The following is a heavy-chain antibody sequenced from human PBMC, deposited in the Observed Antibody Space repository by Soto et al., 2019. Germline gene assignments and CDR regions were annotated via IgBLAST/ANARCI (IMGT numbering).Heavy chain of an antibody. Sequence: QITLKESGPTLVKPTQTLTLTCTFSGFSLTTSGVGVGWIRQPPGKALEWLALIYWDDDKRYSPSLKSRLTXTRXTSKHQVVLTMTNMDPVDTATYYCALGRELGAFDIWGQGTMVTVSS. D-gene: IGHD1-26*01. V-gene: IGHV2-5*02. CDR1: GFSLTTSGVG. CDR3: ALGRELGAFDI. J-gene: IGHJ3*02. CDR2: IYWDDDK.